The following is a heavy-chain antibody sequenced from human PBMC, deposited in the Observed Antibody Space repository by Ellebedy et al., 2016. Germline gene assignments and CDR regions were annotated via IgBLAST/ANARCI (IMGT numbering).Heavy chain of an antibody. V-gene: IGHV3-21*01. Sequence: GESLKISCAASGFTFSSYSMNWVRQAPGKGLEWVSSISSSSSYIYYADSVKGRFTISRDNAKNSLYLQMNSLRAEDTAVYYCAREGLRYCSGGSCYTDYWGQGTLVTVSS. CDR3: AREGLRYCSGGSCYTDY. CDR2: ISSSSSYI. CDR1: GFTFSSYS. D-gene: IGHD2-15*01. J-gene: IGHJ4*02.